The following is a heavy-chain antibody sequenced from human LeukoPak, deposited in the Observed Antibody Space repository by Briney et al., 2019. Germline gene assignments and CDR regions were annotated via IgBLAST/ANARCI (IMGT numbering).Heavy chain of an antibody. Sequence: GGSLRLSCAASGFTLSTSWMHWVGQAQGKGLVWVSRINIDGSSTYYADSVKGRFTISRDNAKNTLSLQMNSLRAEDTAVYYCARDPRHSYYYFDYWGQGTLVTVSS. CDR3: ARDPRHSYYYFDY. CDR1: GFTLSTSW. V-gene: IGHV3-74*01. CDR2: INIDGSST. D-gene: IGHD1-26*01. J-gene: IGHJ4*02.